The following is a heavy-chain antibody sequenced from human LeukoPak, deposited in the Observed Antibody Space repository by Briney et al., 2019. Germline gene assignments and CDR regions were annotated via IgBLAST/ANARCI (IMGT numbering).Heavy chain of an antibody. CDR3: ARLLGDSSGYYPRPFAY. Sequence: SETLSLTCSVSGGSISLSYYYWGWIRQPPGKALEWIGSVYYSGTTSYNPSLKSRVTISVDTSKNQFSLKLRSVTAADTAVYYCARLLGDSSGYYPRPFAYWGQGTLATVSS. D-gene: IGHD3-22*01. CDR1: GGSISLSYYY. CDR2: VYYSGTT. V-gene: IGHV4-39*01. J-gene: IGHJ4*02.